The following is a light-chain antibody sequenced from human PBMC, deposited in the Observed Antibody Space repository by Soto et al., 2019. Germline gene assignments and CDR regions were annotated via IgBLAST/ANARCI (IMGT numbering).Light chain of an antibody. CDR1: SSDVGGYDY. V-gene: IGLV2-11*01. J-gene: IGLJ2*01. CDR3: CAYAGSYSFVV. Sequence: QSALTQPRSVSGSPGHSVTISCTGTSSDVGGYDYVSWYQQHPGKAPKLLISDVSKRPSGVPARFSGSNSGNTASLTISGLQVEDEADYYCCAYAGSYSFVVFGGGTQLTVL. CDR2: DVS.